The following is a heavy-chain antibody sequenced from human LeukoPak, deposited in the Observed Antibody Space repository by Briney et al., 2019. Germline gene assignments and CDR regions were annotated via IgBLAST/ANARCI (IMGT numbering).Heavy chain of an antibody. V-gene: IGHV3-21*06. CDR2: ISSSSSYI. J-gene: IGHJ4*02. CDR1: GFSFSSYT. CDR3: ARDIMIFGVLVGPIDY. Sequence: GGSLRLSCAASGFSFSSYTMSWVRQAPGKGLEWVSSISSSSSYIYYADSVKGRFTISRDNAENSLSLQMNSLRAEDTAVYYCARDIMIFGVLVGPIDYWGQGTLVTVSS. D-gene: IGHD3-3*01.